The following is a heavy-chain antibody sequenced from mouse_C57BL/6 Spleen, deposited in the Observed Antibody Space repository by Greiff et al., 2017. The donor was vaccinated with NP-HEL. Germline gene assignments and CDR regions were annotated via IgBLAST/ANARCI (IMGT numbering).Heavy chain of an antibody. D-gene: IGHD2-3*01. Sequence: EVKLVESGPELVKPGASVKISCKASGYSFTGYYMNWVKQSPEKSLEWIGEINPSTGGTTYNQKFKAKATLTVDRSSSTAYMQLKSLTSEDSAVYYCARDGGFWGQGTTLTVSS. CDR1: GYSFTGYY. J-gene: IGHJ2*01. CDR2: INPSTGGT. V-gene: IGHV1-42*01. CDR3: ARDGGF.